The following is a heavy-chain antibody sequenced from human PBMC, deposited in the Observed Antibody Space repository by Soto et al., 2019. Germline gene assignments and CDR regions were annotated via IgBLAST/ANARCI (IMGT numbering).Heavy chain of an antibody. CDR1: GFTFSSYS. V-gene: IGHV3-21*01. CDR3: VRDLYSSSVRCFDY. J-gene: IGHJ4*02. D-gene: IGHD6-6*01. Sequence: EVQLVESGGGLVKPGGSLRLSCAASGFTFSSYSMNWVRQAPGKGLEWVSSISSSSSYIYYADSVKGRFTISRDNAKNSLDRQMSRLRGEDTAVYYCVRDLYSSSVRCFDYWGQGTLVTVS. CDR2: ISSSSSYI.